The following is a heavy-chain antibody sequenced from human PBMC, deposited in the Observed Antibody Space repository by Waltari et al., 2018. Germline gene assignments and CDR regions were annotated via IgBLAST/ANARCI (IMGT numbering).Heavy chain of an antibody. D-gene: IGHD1-1*01. CDR2: VSFEETTQ. J-gene: IGHJ4*02. CDR1: GFNFNDYG. V-gene: IGHV3-30*03. Sequence: QVHLVESGGGVVQPGGSLRLSCAGSGFNFNDYGIHWVRQAPGKGLGWLAVVSFEETTQYYADSGKGRFTISRDKSMNTVYLEMNSLRPDDTAMYYCASVTGTGYWGQGTLVTVSS. CDR3: ASVTGTGY.